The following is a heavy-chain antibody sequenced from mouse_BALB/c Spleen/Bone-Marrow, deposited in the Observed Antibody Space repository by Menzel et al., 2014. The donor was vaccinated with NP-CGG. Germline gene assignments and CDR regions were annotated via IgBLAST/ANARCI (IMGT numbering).Heavy chain of an antibody. CDR3: TRGGNWEDFDY. CDR2: ISSGSITI. J-gene: IGHJ2*01. CDR1: GFSFSSFG. D-gene: IGHD4-1*01. Sequence: EVQGVESGGGLVQPGGSRKLSCSASGFSFSSFGMHWARQAPEKGLEWVAYISSGSITIFYADTVKGRFTISRDNPKNTLFLQMTSLRSEDTAMYYCTRGGNWEDFDYWGQGTTLTVSS. V-gene: IGHV5-17*02.